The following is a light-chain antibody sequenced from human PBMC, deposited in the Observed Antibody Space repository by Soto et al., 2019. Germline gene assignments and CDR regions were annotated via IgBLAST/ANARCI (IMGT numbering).Light chain of an antibody. Sequence: EIVLTQSPGTLSLSPGERATLSCRASQSVSSSYLAWYQQKPGQAPRLLIYGASSRATGLPDRFSGSGSGTDFTLTISRLEPEDFAVYYCQQYGSSRVTFGVGTKVEIK. CDR3: QQYGSSRVT. J-gene: IGKJ4*01. CDR2: GAS. CDR1: QSVSSSY. V-gene: IGKV3-20*01.